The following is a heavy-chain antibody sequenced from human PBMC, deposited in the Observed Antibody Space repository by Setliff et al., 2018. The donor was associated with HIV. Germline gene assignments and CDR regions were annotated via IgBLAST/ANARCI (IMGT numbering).Heavy chain of an antibody. CDR1: GFT. J-gene: IGHJ4*02. Sequence: GGSLRLSCAASGFTVHWVRQAPGKGLEWVSAISSDGISKYYAESVKGRFTISRGNSKNTVYLQMDSLPAEDTAVYYCAREGGSSGYCGYFDYWGQGTLVTVSS. CDR2: ISSDGISK. D-gene: IGHD3-22*01. V-gene: IGHV3-30*01. CDR3: AREGGSSGYCGYFDY.